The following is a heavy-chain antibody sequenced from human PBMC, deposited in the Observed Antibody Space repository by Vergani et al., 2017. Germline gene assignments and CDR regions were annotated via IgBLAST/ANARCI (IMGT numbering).Heavy chain of an antibody. J-gene: IGHJ6*02. CDR3: ARRARGDSGGYPYYYYYGMDV. CDR1: GGTFSSYA. D-gene: IGHD3-22*01. CDR2: IIPIFGTA. Sequence: QVQLVQSGAEVKKPGSSVKVSCKASGGTFSSYAISWVRQAPGQGLEWMGGIIPIFGTANYAQKFQGRVTITADESTSTAYMELSSLRSEDTAVSYCARRARGDSGGYPYYYYYGMDVWGQGTTVTVSS. V-gene: IGHV1-69*01.